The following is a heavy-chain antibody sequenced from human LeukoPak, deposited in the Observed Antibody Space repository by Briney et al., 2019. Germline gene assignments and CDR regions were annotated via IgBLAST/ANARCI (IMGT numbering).Heavy chain of an antibody. CDR1: EFTFSSYA. J-gene: IGHJ4*02. V-gene: IGHV3-23*01. Sequence: QPGGSLRLSCAASEFTFSSYAMSWVRRAPGKGLEWVSSIRGSGASTHYADSVKGRFTISRDNSKNTLYLQMNSLRADDTAIYYCAKSRLSVADYYFDYWGQGTLVTVSS. CDR2: IRGSGAST. CDR3: AKSRLSVADYYFDY. D-gene: IGHD4-23*01.